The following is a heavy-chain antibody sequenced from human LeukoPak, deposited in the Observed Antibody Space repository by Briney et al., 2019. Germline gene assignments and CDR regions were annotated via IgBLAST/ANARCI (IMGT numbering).Heavy chain of an antibody. CDR3: ATSNTWYSIFDH. V-gene: IGHV3-48*04. CDR2: ISSSGTTI. Sequence: PGGSLRLSCAASGFTFSSYGMNWVRQAPGKGLEWVSYISSSGTTIYDADSVKGRFTISRDNTKNSLYLQMNSLRAEDTAVYYCATSNTWYSIFDHWGQGTLVTVSS. D-gene: IGHD6-13*01. J-gene: IGHJ4*02. CDR1: GFTFSSYG.